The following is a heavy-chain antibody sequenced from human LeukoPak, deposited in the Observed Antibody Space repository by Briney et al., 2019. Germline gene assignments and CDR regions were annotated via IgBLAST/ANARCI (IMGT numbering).Heavy chain of an antibody. CDR2: IIPIFGTA. CDR3: ARYGVVRAANWFDP. J-gene: IGHJ5*02. Sequence: ASVKVSCKASGGTFSSCAISWVRQAPGQGLEWMGGIIPIFGTANYAQKFQGRVTITADESTSTAYMELSSLRSEDTAVYYCARYGVVRAANWFDPWGQGTLVTVSS. D-gene: IGHD2-2*01. V-gene: IGHV1-69*13. CDR1: GGTFSSCA.